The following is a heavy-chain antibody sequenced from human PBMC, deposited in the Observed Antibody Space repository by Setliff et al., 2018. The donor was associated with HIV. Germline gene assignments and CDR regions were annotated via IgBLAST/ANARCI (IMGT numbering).Heavy chain of an antibody. CDR1: GGSISSSDYY. D-gene: IGHD7-27*01. V-gene: IGHV4-39*01. J-gene: IGHJ3*02. CDR2: IYYHGSA. CDR3: ARSLHRNWGPLDAFDI. Sequence: TSETLSLTCFVSGGSISSSDYYWGWIRQPPGKGLEWIGSIYYHGSAYKNPSLKSRLTMSVDTSKNQFSLTLSSVTAADTAVYYCARSLHRNWGPLDAFDIWGQGTMVTVSS.